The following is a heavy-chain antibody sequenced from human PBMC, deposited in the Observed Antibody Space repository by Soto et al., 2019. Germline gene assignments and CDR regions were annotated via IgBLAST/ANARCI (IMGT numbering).Heavy chain of an antibody. J-gene: IGHJ2*01. V-gene: IGHV3-21*01. CDR1: GFTFSSYS. D-gene: IGHD2-2*01. Sequence: EVQLVESGGGLVKPGGSLRLSCAASGFTFSSYSINWVRQAPGKGLEWVSSISSSSSYIYYADSVKGRFTISRDTAKNALNLQMNSLRAEVTAVYYCTTWNCSITSCRELKRQNWYFDFCGRGTQFAVSS. CDR3: TTWNCSITSCRELKRQNWYFDF. CDR2: ISSSSSYI.